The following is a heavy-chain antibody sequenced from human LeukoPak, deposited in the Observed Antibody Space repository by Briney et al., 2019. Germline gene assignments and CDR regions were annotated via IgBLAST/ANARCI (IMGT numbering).Heavy chain of an antibody. Sequence: PSETLSLTCTVSGGSISSYYWSWIRQPPGKGLEWIGYIYYSGSTNYNSSLKSRVTISVDTSKNQFSLKLSSVTAADTAVYYCARTVGSAVAGREYFDYWGQGTLVTVSS. CDR2: IYYSGST. V-gene: IGHV4-59*08. J-gene: IGHJ4*02. D-gene: IGHD6-19*01. CDR1: GGSISSYY. CDR3: ARTVGSAVAGREYFDY.